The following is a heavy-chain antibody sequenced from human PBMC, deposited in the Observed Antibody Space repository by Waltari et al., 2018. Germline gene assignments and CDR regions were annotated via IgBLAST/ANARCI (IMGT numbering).Heavy chain of an antibody. V-gene: IGHV4-39*01. J-gene: IGHJ4*02. CDR1: GCSLSSSSYY. CDR2: TYYSGST. D-gene: IGHD3-10*01. Sequence: QLQLQESGPGLVKPSETLSLTCTVSGCSLSSSSYYWGWIRQPPGKGLEWIGSTYYSGSTYYDPSLKSRVTISVDTSKNQFSLKLSSVTAADTAVYYCARLDRRITMVRGVMEGDYWGQGTLVTVSS. CDR3: ARLDRRITMVRGVMEGDY.